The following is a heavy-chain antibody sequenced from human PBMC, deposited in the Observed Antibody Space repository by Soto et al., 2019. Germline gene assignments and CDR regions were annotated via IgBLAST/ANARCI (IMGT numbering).Heavy chain of an antibody. CDR2: ISAYNGNT. V-gene: IGHV1-18*04. CDR3: ARTSTRGFYYYYGMDV. J-gene: IGHJ6*02. CDR1: GYTFTSYG. D-gene: IGHD1-1*01. Sequence: ASVKVSCKASGYTFTSYGISWVLQAPGQGLEWMGWISAYNGNTNYAQKLQGRATMTTDTSTSTAYMELRSLRSDDTAVYYCARTSTRGFYYYYGMDVWGQGTTVTVSS.